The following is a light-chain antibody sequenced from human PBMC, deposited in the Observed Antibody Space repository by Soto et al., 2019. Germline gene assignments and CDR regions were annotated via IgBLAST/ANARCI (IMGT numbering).Light chain of an antibody. CDR2: GAS. CDR3: QQGYSISWT. Sequence: DIQMTQSPSSLSASVGDRVTITCRASQSISSYLNWYQQRPGEAPKVLIYGASTLQSGVPSRFSGSGSGKEFTLTISSLKPEDFATYYCQQGYSISWTLGQATKADIK. J-gene: IGKJ1*01. V-gene: IGKV1-39*01. CDR1: QSISSY.